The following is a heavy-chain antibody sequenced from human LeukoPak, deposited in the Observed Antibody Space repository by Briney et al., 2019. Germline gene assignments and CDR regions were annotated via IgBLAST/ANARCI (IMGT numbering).Heavy chain of an antibody. CDR1: GYTFTSYY. CDR3: ARVIAIRGEGNWFDP. Sequence: GASVKVSCKASGYTFTSYYMHWVRQAPGQGLEWMGIINPSGGSTSYAQKFQGRVTMTRDMSTSTVYMELSSLRSEDTAVYYCARVIAIRGEGNWFDPWGQGTLVTVSS. D-gene: IGHD2-21*01. CDR2: INPSGGST. V-gene: IGHV1-46*01. J-gene: IGHJ5*02.